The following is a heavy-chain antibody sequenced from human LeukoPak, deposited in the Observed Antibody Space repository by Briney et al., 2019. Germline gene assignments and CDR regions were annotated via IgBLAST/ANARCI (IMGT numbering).Heavy chain of an antibody. CDR2: ISGDTPDT. CDR1: GFTFSTYA. D-gene: IGHD2-15*01. CDR3: ANTSVGHGSAAFFDHFVS. V-gene: IGHV3-23*01. Sequence: GGSLRLSCAASGFTFSTYAMSRVRQTPGNGLVWVAAISGDTPDTSHANHVKGRFTISKDNSKNTLELQMTSLRAAATAIYYWANTSVGHGSAAFFDHFVSWGQGTLVTVSS. J-gene: IGHJ1*01.